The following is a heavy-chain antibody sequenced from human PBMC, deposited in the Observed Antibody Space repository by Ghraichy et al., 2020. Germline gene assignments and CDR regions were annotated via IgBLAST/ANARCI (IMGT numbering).Heavy chain of an antibody. CDR2: IKQDGSEK. CDR1: GFTFSSYW. J-gene: IGHJ3*02. V-gene: IGHV3-7*01. CDR3: ARDLTIFGVVINRAFDI. Sequence: GGSLRLSCAASGFTFSSYWMSWVRQAPGKGLEWVANIKQDGSEKYYVDSVKGRFTISRDNAKNSLYLQMNSLRAEDTAVYYCARDLTIFGVVINRAFDIWGQGTMVTVSS. D-gene: IGHD3-3*01.